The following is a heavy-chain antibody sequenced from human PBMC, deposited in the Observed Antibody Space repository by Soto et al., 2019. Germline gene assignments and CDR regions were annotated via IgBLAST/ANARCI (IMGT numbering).Heavy chain of an antibody. J-gene: IGHJ3*02. CDR3: ARYRLWSSGYYPKDAFDI. Sequence: SVKVSCKASGGTFSSYAISWVRQAPGQGLEWMGGIIPIFGTANYAQKFQGRVTITADESTSTAYMELSSLRSEDAAVYYCARYRLWSSGYYPKDAFDIWGQGTMVTV. CDR2: IIPIFGTA. V-gene: IGHV1-69*13. D-gene: IGHD3-22*01. CDR1: GGTFSSYA.